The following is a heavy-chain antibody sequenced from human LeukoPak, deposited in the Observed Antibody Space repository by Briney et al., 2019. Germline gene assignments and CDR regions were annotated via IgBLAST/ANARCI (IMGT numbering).Heavy chain of an antibody. J-gene: IGHJ4*02. CDR2: ISGSGGST. CDR1: GSTFSSYA. V-gene: IGHV3-23*01. Sequence: GGSLRLSCAASGSTFSSYAMSWVRQAPGKGLEWVSAISGSGGSTYCADSVKGRFTISRDNSKNTLYLQMNSLRAEDTAVYYCAKETYYDFWSGYLDYWGQGTLVTVSS. D-gene: IGHD3-3*01. CDR3: AKETYYDFWSGYLDY.